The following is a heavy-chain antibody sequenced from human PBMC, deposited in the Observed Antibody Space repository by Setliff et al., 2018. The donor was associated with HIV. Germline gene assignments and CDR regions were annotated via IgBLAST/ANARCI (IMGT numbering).Heavy chain of an antibody. J-gene: IGHJ6*03. D-gene: IGHD2-8*02. CDR1: GGSISSSSYY. V-gene: IGHV4-39*02. CDR3: AGDVGVSYYYYYYMDV. Sequence: PLETLSLTCTVSGGSISSSSYYWGWIRQPPGKGLEWIGSIYYSGSTYYNPSLKSRVTISVDTSKNQFSLKLSSVTAADTAVYYCAGDVGVSYYYYYYMDVWGKGTTVTVSS. CDR2: IYYSGST.